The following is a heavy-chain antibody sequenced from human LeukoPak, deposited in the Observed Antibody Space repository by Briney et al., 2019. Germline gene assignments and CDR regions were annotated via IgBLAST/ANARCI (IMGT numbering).Heavy chain of an antibody. D-gene: IGHD4-17*01. CDR2: IYSGGST. CDR3: ARAFSTTAFDY. Sequence: GGSLRLSCAASEFSVGSNYMTWVRQAPGKGLEWVSLIYSGGSTYYADSVKGRFTISRDNSKNTLYLQMNSLRGDDTAVYYCARAFSTTAFDYWGQGALVTVSS. CDR1: EFSVGSNY. J-gene: IGHJ4*02. V-gene: IGHV3-66*01.